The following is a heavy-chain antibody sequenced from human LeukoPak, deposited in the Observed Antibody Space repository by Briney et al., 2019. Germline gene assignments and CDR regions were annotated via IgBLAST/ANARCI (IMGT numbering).Heavy chain of an antibody. CDR2: INHSGST. D-gene: IGHD2-15*01. CDR1: GGSFSGYY. V-gene: IGHV4-34*01. J-gene: IGHJ4*02. Sequence: PSETLSLTCAVYGGSFSGYYWSWIRQPPGKGLEWIGEINHSGSTNYNPSLKSRVTISVDTSKNQFSLKLSSVTAADTAVYYCASLIGYCSGGSCYPHWGQGTLVTVSS. CDR3: ASLIGYCSGGSCYPH.